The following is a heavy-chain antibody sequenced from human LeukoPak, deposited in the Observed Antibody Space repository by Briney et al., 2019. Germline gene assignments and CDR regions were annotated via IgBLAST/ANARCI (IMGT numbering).Heavy chain of an antibody. V-gene: IGHV3-30*18. CDR1: GFTFSSYG. CDR2: ISYDGSNK. CDR3: AKDSGSSGWENYYYCGMDV. Sequence: GRSLRLSCAASGFTFSSYGMHWVRQAPGKGLEWVAVISYDGSNKYYADSVKGRFTISRDNSKNTLYLQMNSLRAEDTAVYYCAKDSGSSGWENYYYCGMDVWGQGTTVTVSS. J-gene: IGHJ6*02. D-gene: IGHD6-19*01.